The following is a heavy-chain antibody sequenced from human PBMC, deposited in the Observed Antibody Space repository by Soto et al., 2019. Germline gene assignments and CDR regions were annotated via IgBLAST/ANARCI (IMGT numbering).Heavy chain of an antibody. Sequence: SETLSLTCTVSGGSISSYYWSWIRQPPGKGLEWIGYIYYSGSTNYNPSLKSRVTISVDTSKNQFSLKLSSVTAADTAVYYCARVAVAGDYYYYYMDVWGKGTTVTVSS. D-gene: IGHD6-19*01. CDR1: GGSISSYY. CDR2: IYYSGST. CDR3: ARVAVAGDYYYYYMDV. J-gene: IGHJ6*03. V-gene: IGHV4-59*01.